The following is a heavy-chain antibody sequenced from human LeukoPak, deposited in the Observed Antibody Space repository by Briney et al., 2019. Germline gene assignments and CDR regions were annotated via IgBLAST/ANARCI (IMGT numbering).Heavy chain of an antibody. Sequence: SQTLSLTCAISGDSVSSNSAAWNWIRQSPSRGLEWLGRTYYRSKWYNDYAVSVKSRITINPDTSKNQFSLQLNSVTPEDTAVYYCASQRRGDGYNLFFHWFDPWGQGTLVTVSS. CDR3: ASQRRGDGYNLFFHWFDP. J-gene: IGHJ5*02. D-gene: IGHD5-24*01. CDR2: TYYRSKWYN. CDR1: GDSVSSNSAA. V-gene: IGHV6-1*01.